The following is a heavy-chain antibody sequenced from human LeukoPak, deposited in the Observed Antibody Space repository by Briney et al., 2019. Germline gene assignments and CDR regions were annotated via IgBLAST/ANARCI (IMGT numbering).Heavy chain of an antibody. J-gene: IGHJ4*02. D-gene: IGHD3-16*01. Sequence: GGSLRLSCAASGFTFRSYSMNWVRQAPGKGLKWVSFISTSSSYIYYADSVKGRFTISRDNAKNLLYLQMNSLRAEDTAVYHCARDRSTNSYAEYFFDYWGQGTLVTVFS. CDR1: GFTFRSYS. V-gene: IGHV3-21*01. CDR2: ISTSSSYI. CDR3: ARDRSTNSYAEYFFDY.